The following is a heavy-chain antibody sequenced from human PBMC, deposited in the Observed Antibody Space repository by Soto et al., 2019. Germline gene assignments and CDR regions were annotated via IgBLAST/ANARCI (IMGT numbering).Heavy chain of an antibody. CDR1: GGSISTGDYY. J-gene: IGHJ4*02. Sequence: QVQLQESGPGLVKPSQTLSLTCTVSGGSISTGDYYWTWIRQHPGKGLEWIGYIYYSGSTSYNPSLKSRVTISVDTSKNQFSLKLSSVTAADTAVYYCARGLSVTLFDNWGQGTLVTVSS. CDR3: ARGLSVTLFDN. CDR2: IYYSGST. D-gene: IGHD4-17*01. V-gene: IGHV4-31*03.